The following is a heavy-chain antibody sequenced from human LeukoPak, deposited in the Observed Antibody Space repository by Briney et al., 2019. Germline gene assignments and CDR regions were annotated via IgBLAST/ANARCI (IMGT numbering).Heavy chain of an antibody. Sequence: GGSLRLSCAASGFTVSSNYMSWVRQAPGKGLEWVSVIYSGGSTYYADSVEGRFTISRDNSKNTLYLQMNSLRAADTAVSYCARENSGRSFDYWGPGTLVTVSS. CDR3: ARENSGRSFDY. V-gene: IGHV3-53*01. J-gene: IGHJ4*02. CDR2: IYSGGST. CDR1: GFTVSSNY. D-gene: IGHD3-10*01.